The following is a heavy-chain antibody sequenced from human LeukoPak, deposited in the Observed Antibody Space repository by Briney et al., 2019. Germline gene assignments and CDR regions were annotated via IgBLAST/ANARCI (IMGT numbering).Heavy chain of an antibody. CDR1: GYTFTSYG. CDR3: ARGSYVEMVPYYYYGMDV. CDR2: ISAYNGNT. D-gene: IGHD5-24*01. J-gene: IGHJ6*02. V-gene: IGHV1-18*01. Sequence: GASVKVSCKASGYTFTSYGISWVRQAPGQGLEWMGWISAYNGNTNYAQKLQGRVTMTTDTSTSTAYMELGSLRSDDTAVYYCARGSYVEMVPYYYYGMDVWGQGTTVTVSS.